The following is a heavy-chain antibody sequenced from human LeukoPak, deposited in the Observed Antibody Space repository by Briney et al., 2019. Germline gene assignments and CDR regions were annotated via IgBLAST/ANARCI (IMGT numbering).Heavy chain of an antibody. V-gene: IGHV1-69*02. CDR2: IIPILGIA. Sequence: SVKVSCKASGGTFSSYTISWVRQAPGHGLEWMGRIIPILGIANYAQKFQGRVTITADKSTSTAYMELSSLRSEDTAVYYCAGGGSSGYPQDYWGQGTLVTVSS. J-gene: IGHJ4*02. D-gene: IGHD3-22*01. CDR3: AGGGSSGYPQDY. CDR1: GGTFSSYT.